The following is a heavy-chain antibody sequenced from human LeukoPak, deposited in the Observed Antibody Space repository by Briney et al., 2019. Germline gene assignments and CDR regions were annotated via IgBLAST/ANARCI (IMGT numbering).Heavy chain of an antibody. V-gene: IGHV4-59*08. CDR3: ARHKGGVSYYYYMDV. J-gene: IGHJ6*03. Sequence: PSETLSLTCTVSGVSISSYYWRWIRQPPGKGLAWVGYIYYSGSTNYNPSLKSRVGISVDTSKNQFSLMLSSVTAADTAVYYCARHKGGVSYYYYMDVWGKGTTVTVSS. D-gene: IGHD2-8*02. CDR1: GVSISSYY. CDR2: IYYSGST.